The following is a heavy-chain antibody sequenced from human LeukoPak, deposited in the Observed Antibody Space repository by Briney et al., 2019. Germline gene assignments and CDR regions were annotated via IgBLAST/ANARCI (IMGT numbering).Heavy chain of an antibody. CDR3: ARDGPPAGAGDLDY. Sequence: PGGSLRLSFAASGFTVSTHIMGRVRQAPGQGLEWVSYIGSTAIYADSVRGRFTISRDNAENSLYLQMNSLRAEDTAVYYCARDGPPAGAGDLDYWGQGTPVTVSS. CDR1: GFTVSTHI. D-gene: IGHD6-19*01. CDR2: IGSTAI. V-gene: IGHV3-48*01. J-gene: IGHJ4*02.